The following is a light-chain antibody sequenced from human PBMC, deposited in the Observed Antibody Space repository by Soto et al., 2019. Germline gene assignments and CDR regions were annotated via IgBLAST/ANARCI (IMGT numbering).Light chain of an antibody. Sequence: DIQVTQSPSSLSASVGDRVTITCRASQSIHNYLNWYQQKPGEAPKLLIYAASTLQRGVPSRFSGSDSGTHFTLTISSLQPEDFATYYCQQSYTTPQTFGQGTKVDI. V-gene: IGKV1-39*01. CDR2: AAS. CDR3: QQSYTTPQT. CDR1: QSIHNY. J-gene: IGKJ1*01.